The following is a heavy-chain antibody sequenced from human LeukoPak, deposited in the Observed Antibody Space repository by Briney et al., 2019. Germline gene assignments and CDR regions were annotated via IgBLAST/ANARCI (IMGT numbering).Heavy chain of an antibody. V-gene: IGHV3-74*01. D-gene: IGHD3-3*01. CDR2: INEDATTI. Sequence: PGGSLRLSCAASGFAFSAYWMPWVRQAPGKGLEWVARINEDATTITYADSVKGRFIISRDNSKKSLYLRMNNVRAEDTAVYYCVRDLIFVWTPGDDFDFWGQGTLVIVSS. CDR1: GFAFSAYW. J-gene: IGHJ4*02. CDR3: VRDLIFVWTPGDDFDF.